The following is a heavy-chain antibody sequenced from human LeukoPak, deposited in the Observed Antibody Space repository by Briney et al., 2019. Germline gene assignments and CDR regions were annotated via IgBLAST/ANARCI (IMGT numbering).Heavy chain of an antibody. V-gene: IGHV1-46*04. J-gene: IGHJ4*02. CDR3: ARESGAWVY. D-gene: IGHD1-26*01. CDR2: INPSGGST. CDR1: GDTLTSYY. Sequence: ASVKVSYKTSGDTLTSYYIHWVRQAPGQGLEWMGIINPSGGSTSNAQKLQGRVTMTRDTSTSTVYMELSSLRSEDTAVYYCARESGAWVYWGQGTLVTVSS.